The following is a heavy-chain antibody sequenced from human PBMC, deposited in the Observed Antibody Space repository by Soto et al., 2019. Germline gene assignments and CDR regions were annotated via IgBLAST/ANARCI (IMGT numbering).Heavy chain of an antibody. J-gene: IGHJ4*02. CDR3: ARHKGYGDYDFDY. D-gene: IGHD4-17*01. CDR1: GGSISSSSYY. CDR2: IYYSGST. V-gene: IGHV4-39*01. Sequence: PSETLSLTCTVSGGSISSSSYYWGWIRQPPGKGLEWIGSIYYSGSTYYNPSLKSRVTISVDTSKNQFSLKLSSVTAADTAVYYCARHKGYGDYDFDYWGQGTLVTVSS.